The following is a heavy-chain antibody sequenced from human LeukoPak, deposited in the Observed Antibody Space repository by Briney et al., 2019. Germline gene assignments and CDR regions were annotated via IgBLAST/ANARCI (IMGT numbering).Heavy chain of an antibody. V-gene: IGHV3-30-3*01. J-gene: IGHJ4*02. CDR2: ISYDGSNK. Sequence: GGPLRLSCAASGFTFSSYAMHWVRQAPGKGLEWVAVISYDGSNKYYADSVKGRFTISRDNSKNTLYLQMNSLRAEDTAVYYCARIPVVRYFDYWGQGTLVTVSS. CDR1: GFTFSSYA. D-gene: IGHD2-2*02. CDR3: ARIPVVRYFDY.